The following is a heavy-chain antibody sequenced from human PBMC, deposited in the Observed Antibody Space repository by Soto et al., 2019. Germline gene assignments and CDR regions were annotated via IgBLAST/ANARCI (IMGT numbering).Heavy chain of an antibody. CDR2: ILVGGST. D-gene: IGHD1-1*01. V-gene: IGHV3-23*01. CDR1: GFICSSYD. J-gene: IGHJ3*02. Sequence: GGSLRLSCAASGFICSSYDMSWVRQAPGKGLEWVSTILVGGSTHYPDSVKGRFTISRDNSKNTVFLQMNSLTAGDTAVYYCAKATATGGGAFDICGQGTMVTVSS. CDR3: AKATATGGGAFDI.